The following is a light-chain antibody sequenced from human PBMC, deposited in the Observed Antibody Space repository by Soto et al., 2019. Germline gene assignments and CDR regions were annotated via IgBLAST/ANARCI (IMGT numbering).Light chain of an antibody. CDR3: ASYAGNNNFVV. Sequence: QSALTQPPSASGSPGQSVTISCTGTSRDVGGYNYVSWYQQHPGKAPKLVMYEVTERPSGVPERFSGSKSVNTASLTVSGLQDEDEAEYYCASYAGNNNFVVFGGGTKLTVL. J-gene: IGLJ2*01. V-gene: IGLV2-8*01. CDR1: SRDVGGYNY. CDR2: EVT.